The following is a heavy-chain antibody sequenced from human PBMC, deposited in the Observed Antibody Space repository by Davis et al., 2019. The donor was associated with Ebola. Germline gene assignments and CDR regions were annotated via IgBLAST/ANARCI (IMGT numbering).Heavy chain of an antibody. CDR3: ARGQRGYRF. CDR2: IYYSGST. J-gene: IGHJ4*02. V-gene: IGHV4-59*01. Sequence: MPSETLSLTCTVSGGSMSSYYWSWIRQPPGKGLEWIGYIYYSGSTTYSPSLKSRVTISVDTSKNQFSLNLNSVTAADTAVYYCARGQRGYRFWGRGTLVSVST. CDR1: GGSMSSYY. D-gene: IGHD5-18*01.